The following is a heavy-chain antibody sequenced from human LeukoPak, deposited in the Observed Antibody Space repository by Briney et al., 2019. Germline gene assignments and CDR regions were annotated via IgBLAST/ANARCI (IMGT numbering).Heavy chain of an antibody. Sequence: PSGTLSLTCAVSGDSISSSNWWSWVRQPPGKGLEWIGEIYHSGSTNYNPSLKSRVTISVDKSKNQFSLKLSSVTAADTAVYYCARIRGVHYGEYVNNWFDPWGQGTLVTVSS. J-gene: IGHJ5*02. CDR3: ARIRGVHYGEYVNNWFDP. D-gene: IGHD4-17*01. V-gene: IGHV4-4*02. CDR2: IYHSGST. CDR1: GDSISSSNW.